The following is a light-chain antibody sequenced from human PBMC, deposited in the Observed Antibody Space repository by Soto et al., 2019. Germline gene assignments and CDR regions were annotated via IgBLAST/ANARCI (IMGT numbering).Light chain of an antibody. V-gene: IGKV1-39*01. CDR1: QSISSY. CDR2: AAS. CDR3: QQSYSTPVT. J-gene: IGKJ1*01. Sequence: DIQMTPSPSSLSASVGDRVTITCRASQSISSYLNWYQQKPGKAPKLLIYAASSLPSGVPSRFSASGSGTDFTLTISSLQPEDFATDYCQQSYSTPVTFGQGTKVEIK.